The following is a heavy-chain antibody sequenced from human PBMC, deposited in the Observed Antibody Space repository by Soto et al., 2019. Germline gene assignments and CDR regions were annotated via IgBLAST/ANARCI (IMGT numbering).Heavy chain of an antibody. CDR2: IIPIFCTA. CDR3: AKGARIQLWMTTYYYYGMDV. CDR1: GGTFSSYA. J-gene: IGHJ6*02. V-gene: IGHV1-69*06. Sequence: QVQLVQSGAEVKKPGSSVKVSCKASGGTFSSYAISWVRQAPGQGLEWMGGIIPIFCTANYAQKFQGRVTITADKSTSTAYMELSSLRSEDTAVYYCAKGARIQLWMTTYYYYGMDVWGQGTTVTVSS. D-gene: IGHD5-18*01.